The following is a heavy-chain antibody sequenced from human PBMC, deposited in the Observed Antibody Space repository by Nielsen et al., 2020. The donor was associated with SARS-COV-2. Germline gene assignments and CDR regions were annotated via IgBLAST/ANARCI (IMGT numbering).Heavy chain of an antibody. CDR2: INGGNGNT. D-gene: IGHD2-2*01. CDR1: GYTFSHYA. Sequence: ASVQVSCKASGYTFSHYAIHWVRQAPGQGLEGMGWINGGNGNTKYSEKLQGRIIITRDTSASTAYMEMSRLRSEDAAVYYCARDPARFGGTYYNYYGMDVWGQGTTVTVSS. CDR3: ARDPARFGGTYYNYYGMDV. J-gene: IGHJ6*02. V-gene: IGHV1-3*01.